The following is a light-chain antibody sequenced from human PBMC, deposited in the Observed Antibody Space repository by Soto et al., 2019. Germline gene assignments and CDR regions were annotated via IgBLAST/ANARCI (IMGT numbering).Light chain of an antibody. CDR3: MQAVQTPWT. CDR2: LGS. V-gene: IGKV2-28*01. CDR1: QSLLHSYGFHY. Sequence: DIVMTQSPLSLPVTPGEPASISCRSSQSLLHSYGFHYLDWYLQKPGQSPQLLIYLGSNRASGVPDRFSATQSGTTFTLKISSVEAEDVGVYYCMQAVQTPWTFGQGTKVEIK. J-gene: IGKJ1*01.